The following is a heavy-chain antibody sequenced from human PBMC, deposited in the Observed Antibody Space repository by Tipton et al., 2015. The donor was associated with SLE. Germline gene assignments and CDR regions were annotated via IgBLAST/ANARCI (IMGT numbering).Heavy chain of an antibody. V-gene: IGHV4-61*09. D-gene: IGHD6-13*01. CDR3: ARDGSSSTSDS. Sequence: TLSLTCTVSGGSISSGSYYWSWIRQPAGKGLEWIGYIYTSGSTNYNPSLKSRVTISVDTSKNQFSLKLSSVTAADTAVYYCARDGSSSTSDSWGQGTLVTVSS. CDR2: IYTSGST. CDR1: GGSISSGSYY. J-gene: IGHJ4*02.